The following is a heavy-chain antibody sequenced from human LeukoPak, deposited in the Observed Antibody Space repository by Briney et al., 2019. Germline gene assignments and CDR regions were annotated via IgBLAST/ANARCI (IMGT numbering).Heavy chain of an antibody. J-gene: IGHJ4*02. D-gene: IGHD6-6*01. Sequence: ASVKVSCKASGYTFTSYGISWVRQAPGQGLEWMGWISAYNGNTNYAQKLQGRVTMTTDTSTSTAYMELRSLRSDDTAVYYCARARYSSSSGGAIDYWGQGTLVTVSS. CDR3: ARARYSSSSGGAIDY. CDR1: GYTFTSYG. CDR2: ISAYNGNT. V-gene: IGHV1-18*01.